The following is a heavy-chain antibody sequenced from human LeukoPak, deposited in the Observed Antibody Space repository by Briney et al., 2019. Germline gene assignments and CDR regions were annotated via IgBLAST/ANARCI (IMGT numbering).Heavy chain of an antibody. CDR2: INHSGSA. D-gene: IGHD3-3*01. J-gene: IGHJ4*02. Sequence: PSETLSLTCAVYGGSFSGYYWTWIRQTPGKGLEWLGEINHSGSANYNPSPNRRVTISVDTSKNQFSLRLSALTAADTGVYYCARARRDSGYYRVDYWGQGTLVTVSS. V-gene: IGHV4-34*01. CDR1: GGSFSGYY. CDR3: ARARRDSGYYRVDY.